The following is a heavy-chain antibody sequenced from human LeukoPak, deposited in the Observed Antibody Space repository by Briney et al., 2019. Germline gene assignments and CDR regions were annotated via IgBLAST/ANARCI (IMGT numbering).Heavy chain of an antibody. CDR1: GDSVSSNSAA. Sequence: SQTLSLTCANSGDSVSSNSAAWNWIRQSPSRGLEWLGRTYYRSKWYNDYAVSVKSRITINPDTSKNQFSLQLNSVTPEDTAVYYCAKGGIAVAGTAKPSWYFDLWGRGTLVTVSS. J-gene: IGHJ2*01. V-gene: IGHV6-1*01. CDR2: TYYRSKWYN. CDR3: AKGGIAVAGTAKPSWYFDL. D-gene: IGHD6-19*01.